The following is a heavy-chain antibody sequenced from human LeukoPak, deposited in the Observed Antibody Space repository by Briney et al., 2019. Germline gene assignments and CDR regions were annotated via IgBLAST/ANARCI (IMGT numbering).Heavy chain of an antibody. CDR1: GFTFDDYA. J-gene: IGHJ4*02. Sequence: GRSLRLSCAASGFTFDDYAMPWVRQAPGKGLEWVSGISWNSGSIGYADSVKGRFTISRDNAKNSLYLQMNSLRAEDTALYYCAKDTVAGMLYYFDYWGQGTLVTVSS. CDR2: ISWNSGSI. D-gene: IGHD6-19*01. CDR3: AKDTVAGMLYYFDY. V-gene: IGHV3-9*01.